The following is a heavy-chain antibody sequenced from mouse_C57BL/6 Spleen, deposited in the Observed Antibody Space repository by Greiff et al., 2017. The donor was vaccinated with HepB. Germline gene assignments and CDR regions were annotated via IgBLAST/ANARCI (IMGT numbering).Heavy chain of an antibody. V-gene: IGHV1-81*01. J-gene: IGHJ3*01. CDR2: IYPRSGNT. D-gene: IGHD2-2*01. CDR3: AREGYYGYDGFAY. CDR1: GYTFTSYG. Sequence: QVQLKESGAELARPGASVKLSCKASGYTFTSYGISWVKQRTGQGLEWIGEIYPRSGNTYYNEKFKGKATLTADKSSSTAYMELRSLTSEDSAVYFCAREGYYGYDGFAYWGQGTLVTVSA.